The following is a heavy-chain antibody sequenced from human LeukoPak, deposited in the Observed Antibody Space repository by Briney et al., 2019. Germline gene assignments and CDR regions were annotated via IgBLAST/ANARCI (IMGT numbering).Heavy chain of an antibody. CDR3: ARGPDSRKAGY. D-gene: IGHD1-14*01. CDR2: ISHDEGT. Sequence: PSETLSLTCGIYGESFTDYHFNWIRQPPGKGLEWIGEISHDEGTNYSPSLKSRVTISLDTSKNQFSLKVTYVTAADTAVYYCARGPDSRKAGYWGPGTLVTVSS. V-gene: IGHV4-34*01. J-gene: IGHJ4*02. CDR1: GESFTDYH.